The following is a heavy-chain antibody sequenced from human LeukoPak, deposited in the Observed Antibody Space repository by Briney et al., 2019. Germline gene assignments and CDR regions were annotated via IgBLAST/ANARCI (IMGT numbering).Heavy chain of an antibody. V-gene: IGHV3-30-3*01. J-gene: IGHJ4*02. Sequence: PGGSLRLSCAASGFTFSSYAMHWVRQAPGKGLEWVAVISYDGSNKYYADSVKGRFTISRDNSKNTLYLQMNSLRAEDTAVYYCAILPTVTPFDYWGQGTLVTVSS. CDR3: AILPTVTPFDY. D-gene: IGHD4-17*01. CDR2: ISYDGSNK. CDR1: GFTFSSYA.